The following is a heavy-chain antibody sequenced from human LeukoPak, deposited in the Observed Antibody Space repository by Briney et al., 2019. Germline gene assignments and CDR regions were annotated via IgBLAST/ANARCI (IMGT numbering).Heavy chain of an antibody. V-gene: IGHV1-18*04. CDR3: ARDRRSSGDSDAFDI. J-gene: IGHJ3*02. CDR1: GYTFTSYG. CDR2: ISAYNGNT. D-gene: IGHD6-19*01. Sequence: GASVKLSCKASGYTFTSYGISWVRHAPGQGHELMGWISAYNGNTNYAQKLQGRVTMTTDTSTSTAYMELRSLRSDDTAVYYCARDRRSSGDSDAFDIWGQGTMVTVSS.